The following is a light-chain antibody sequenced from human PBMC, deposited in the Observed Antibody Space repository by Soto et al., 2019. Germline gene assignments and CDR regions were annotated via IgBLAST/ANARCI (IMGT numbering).Light chain of an antibody. Sequence: QSVLTQTPSVSGAPGQRVTISCTGRSSNIGAGYDVHWYQQLPGTAPKLLIFLNSNRPSGVPDRFSGSKSGTSASLAITRLQAEDEADYYCQSYDNSLSGVMFGGGTKLTVL. CDR3: QSYDNSLSGVM. J-gene: IGLJ3*02. CDR1: SSNIGAGYD. CDR2: LNS. V-gene: IGLV1-40*01.